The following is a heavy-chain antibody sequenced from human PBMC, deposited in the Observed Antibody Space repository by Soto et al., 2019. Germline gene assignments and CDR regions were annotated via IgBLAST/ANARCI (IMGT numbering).Heavy chain of an antibody. Sequence: QTRSLTWAISGDSVSSNTASWNWIRHSPSRGLEWLGRTYFRSKWYNDYAVSVKSRIIINPDTSNNQFSLQLNSVTPEDTAVSFCAKGDNLGPKTGYAFDPWGQGIMVTVYS. J-gene: IGHJ5*02. CDR1: GDSVSSNTAS. V-gene: IGHV6-1*01. D-gene: IGHD5-12*01. CDR3: AKGDNLGPKTGYAFDP. CDR2: TYFRSKWYN.